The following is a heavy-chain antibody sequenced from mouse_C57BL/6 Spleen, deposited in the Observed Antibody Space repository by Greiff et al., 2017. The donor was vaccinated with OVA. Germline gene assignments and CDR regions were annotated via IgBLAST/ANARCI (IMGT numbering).Heavy chain of an antibody. CDR2: IDPANGNT. Sequence: ESVAELVRPGASVKLSCTASGFNIKNTYMHWVKQRPEQGLEWIGRIDPANGNTKYAPKFQGKATITADTSSNTAYLQLSSLTSEDTAIYYCARSGYYYGSSYDFDYWGQGTTLTVSS. D-gene: IGHD1-1*01. V-gene: IGHV14-3*01. J-gene: IGHJ2*01. CDR3: ARSGYYYGSSYDFDY. CDR1: GFNIKNTY.